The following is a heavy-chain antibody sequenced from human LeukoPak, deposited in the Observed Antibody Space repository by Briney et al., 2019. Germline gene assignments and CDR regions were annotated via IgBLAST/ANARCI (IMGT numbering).Heavy chain of an antibody. CDR2: IWNDGGKK. CDR1: GFTFNNYD. D-gene: IGHD4-17*01. J-gene: IGHJ4*02. Sequence: GGSLRLSCAASGFTFNNYDMHWVRQAPGKGLEWVAVIWNDGGKKYYADSVKGRFTISRDISKNTLYLQMNSLSPEDTAVYYCARVTVTTWQWQIDYWGQGTLVTVSS. V-gene: IGHV3-33*01. CDR3: ARVTVTTWQWQIDY.